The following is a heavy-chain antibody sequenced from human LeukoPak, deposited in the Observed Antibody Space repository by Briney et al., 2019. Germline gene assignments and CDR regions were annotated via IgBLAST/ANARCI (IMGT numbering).Heavy chain of an antibody. J-gene: IGHJ4*02. CDR2: IYYSGST. CDR1: GGSISSYY. CDR3: ARHHDSGYDYTMGY. Sequence: SSETLSLTCTVSGGSISSYYWSWIRQPPGKGLEWIGYIYYSGSTNYNPSLKSRVTISVDTSKNQFSLKLSSVTAADTAVYYCARHHDSGYDYTMGYWGQGTLVTVSS. V-gene: IGHV4-59*08. D-gene: IGHD5-12*01.